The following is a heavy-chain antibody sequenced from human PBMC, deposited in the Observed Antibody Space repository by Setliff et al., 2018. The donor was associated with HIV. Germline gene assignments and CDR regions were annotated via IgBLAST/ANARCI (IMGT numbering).Heavy chain of an antibody. CDR2: FRHSGNT. D-gene: IGHD2-21*01. Sequence: SETLSLTCAVYGGSFSGYFWSWIRQSPGKGLEWIGEFRHSGNTNINPSLKSRVTISGDTTKNQISLKLTSVTAADTAVYYCARHSIAVVIGVPERDDAFDIWGHGTMVTVSS. V-gene: IGHV4-34*01. CDR3: ARHSIAVVIGVPERDDAFDI. J-gene: IGHJ3*02. CDR1: GGSFSGYF.